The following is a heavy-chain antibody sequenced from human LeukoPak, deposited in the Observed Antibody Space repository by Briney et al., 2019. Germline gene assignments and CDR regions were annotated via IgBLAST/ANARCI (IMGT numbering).Heavy chain of an antibody. Sequence: SETLSLTCAVSGGSISSGGYSWSWIRQPPGKGLEWIGYIYHSGSTYYNPSLKSRVTISVDRSKNQFSLKLSSVTAADTAVYYCARSPLFDYWGQGTLVTVSS. J-gene: IGHJ4*02. V-gene: IGHV4-30-2*01. CDR1: GGSISSGGYS. CDR2: IYHSGST. CDR3: ARSPLFDY.